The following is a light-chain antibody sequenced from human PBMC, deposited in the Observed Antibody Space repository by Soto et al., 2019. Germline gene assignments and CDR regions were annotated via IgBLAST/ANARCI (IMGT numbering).Light chain of an antibody. Sequence: QSALTQPASVSGSPGQSMTISCTGASSDIGDYNYVSWFQHHPGKAPKLMIYEVSNRPSGVSNRFSGSKSGNTASLTISGLQAEDEADYYCSSFTSSNTYVFGTGTKLTVL. CDR2: EVS. CDR3: SSFTSSNTYV. CDR1: SSDIGDYNY. V-gene: IGLV2-14*01. J-gene: IGLJ1*01.